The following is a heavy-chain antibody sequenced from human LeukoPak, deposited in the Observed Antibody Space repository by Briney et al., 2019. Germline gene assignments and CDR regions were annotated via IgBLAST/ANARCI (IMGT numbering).Heavy chain of an antibody. J-gene: IGHJ3*02. V-gene: IGHV3-53*01. Sequence: PGGSLRLSCAASGFTVSSNYMSWVRQAPGKGLEWVSVIYSGGSTYYADSVKGRFTISRDNSKNTLYLQMNSLRAEDTAVYYCARDRRYCSSTSRSLGDDAFDIWGQGTMVTVSS. CDR2: IYSGGST. CDR1: GFTVSSNY. CDR3: ARDRRYCSSTSRSLGDDAFDI. D-gene: IGHD2-2*01.